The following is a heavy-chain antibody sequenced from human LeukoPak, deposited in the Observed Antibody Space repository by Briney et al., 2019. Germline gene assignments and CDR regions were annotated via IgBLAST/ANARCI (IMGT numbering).Heavy chain of an antibody. CDR3: DLHCSSSSCYLYGMDV. V-gene: IGHV3-30*03. Sequence: GGSLRLSCAASGFTFSSYGMHWVRQAPGKGLEWVAVISYDGSNKCYADSVKGRFTISRDNSKNTLYLQMNSLRAEDTAVYYCDLHCSSSSCYLYGMDVWGQGTTVTVSS. CDR2: ISYDGSNK. J-gene: IGHJ6*02. D-gene: IGHD2-2*01. CDR1: GFTFSSYG.